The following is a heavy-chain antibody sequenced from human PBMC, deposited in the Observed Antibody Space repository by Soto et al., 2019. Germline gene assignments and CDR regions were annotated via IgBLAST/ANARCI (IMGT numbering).Heavy chain of an antibody. D-gene: IGHD4-17*01. Sequence: QVQLVQSGAEVKQPGSSVKVSCKASGGTFSSYTISWVRQAPGQGLEWMGRIIPILGIANYAQKFQGRVTITADKSTSTAYMGLSSLRSEDTAVYYCARELANYGDYGQNWFDPWGQGTLVTVSS. V-gene: IGHV1-69*02. CDR2: IIPILGIA. J-gene: IGHJ5*02. CDR3: ARELANYGDYGQNWFDP. CDR1: GGTFSSYT.